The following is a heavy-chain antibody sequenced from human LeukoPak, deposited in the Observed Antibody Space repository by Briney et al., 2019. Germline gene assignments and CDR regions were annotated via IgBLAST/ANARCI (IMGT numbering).Heavy chain of an antibody. Sequence: ASAKVSCKASGYTFTSYGISWVRQPPGQGLEWMGWISAYNGNTNYAQKLQGSVTMTTDTSTSTAYMELRSLRSDDTAVYYCARDNVAYPNWFDPWGKGTLITVSS. V-gene: IGHV1-18*01. J-gene: IGHJ5*02. D-gene: IGHD2-21*01. CDR2: ISAYNGNT. CDR1: GYTFTSYG. CDR3: ARDNVAYPNWFDP.